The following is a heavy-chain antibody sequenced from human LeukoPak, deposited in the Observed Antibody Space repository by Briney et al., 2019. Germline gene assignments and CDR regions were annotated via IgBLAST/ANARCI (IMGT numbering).Heavy chain of an antibody. CDR2: MDYSGGA. V-gene: IGHV4-59*01. J-gene: IGHJ4*02. CDR1: GGSISDNY. Sequence: SETLSLNCTVSGGSISDNYWTWIRQPPGKGLQWNGYMDYSGGANYNPSLKSRITISLDRSKNQFSLKVNSVNAADTAVYYCASYIAAAGFFDYWGQGTLVTVSS. D-gene: IGHD6-13*01. CDR3: ASYIAAAGFFDY.